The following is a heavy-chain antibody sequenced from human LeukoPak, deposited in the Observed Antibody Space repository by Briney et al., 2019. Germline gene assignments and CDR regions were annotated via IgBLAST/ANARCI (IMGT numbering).Heavy chain of an antibody. CDR2: MNHSGSA. D-gene: IGHD3-10*01. CDR1: GGSFSGYY. CDR3: ARLVQYYYGSEIDY. J-gene: IGHJ4*02. V-gene: IGHV4-34*01. Sequence: SETLSLTCAVYGGSFSGYYWTWIRQPPGKGLEWIGEMNHSGSANYNPSLKSRVTISVDTSKNQCSLRLSSVTAADTAVYYCARLVQYYYGSEIDYWGQGTLVTVSS.